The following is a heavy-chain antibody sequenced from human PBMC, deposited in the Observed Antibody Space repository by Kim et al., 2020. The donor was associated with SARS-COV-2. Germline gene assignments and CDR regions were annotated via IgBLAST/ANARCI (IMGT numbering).Heavy chain of an antibody. D-gene: IGHD2-15*01. CDR3: AKEGYCSGGSCYSDAFDI. CDR1: GFTFSSYA. V-gene: IGHV3-23*01. CDR2: ISGSGGST. J-gene: IGHJ3*02. Sequence: GGSLRLSCAASGFTFSSYAMSWVRQAPGKGLEWVSAISGSGGSTYYADSVKGRFTISRDNSKNTLYLQMNSLRAEDTAVYYCAKEGYCSGGSCYSDAFDIWGQGTMVTVSS.